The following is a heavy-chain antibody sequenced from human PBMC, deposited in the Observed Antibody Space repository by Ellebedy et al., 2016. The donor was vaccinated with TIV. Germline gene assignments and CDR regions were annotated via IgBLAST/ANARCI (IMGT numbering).Heavy chain of an antibody. CDR3: GRLWCNGGSCYVDH. CDR1: DVSIIGHY. J-gene: IGHJ4*02. D-gene: IGHD2-15*01. CDR2: VHYAGRT. Sequence: MPGGSLRLSCSVSDVSIIGHYWSWVRQPPGKGLEWIGYVHYAGRTEYNPSLERRVTISVDTSMNYFSLNLRSVTAADTAEYYCGRLWCNGGSCYVDHWGQGALVAVSS. V-gene: IGHV4-59*08.